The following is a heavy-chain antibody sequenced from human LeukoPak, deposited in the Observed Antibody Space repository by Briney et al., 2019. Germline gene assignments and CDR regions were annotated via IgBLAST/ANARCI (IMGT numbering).Heavy chain of an antibody. CDR2: IIPIFGTA. CDR3: ARQTRDCSSTSCPASDYYYYYMDV. V-gene: IGHV1-69*13. Sequence: GASVKVSCKASGGTFSSYAISWVRQAPGQGLEWMGGIIPIFGTANYAQKFQGRVTITADESTSTAYMELSSLRSEDTAVYYCARQTRDCSSTSCPASDYYYYYMDVWGKGTTVTISS. CDR1: GGTFSSYA. J-gene: IGHJ6*03. D-gene: IGHD2-2*01.